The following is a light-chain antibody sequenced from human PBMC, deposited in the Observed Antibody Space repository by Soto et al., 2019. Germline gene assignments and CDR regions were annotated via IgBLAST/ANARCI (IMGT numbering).Light chain of an antibody. J-gene: IGKJ3*01. CDR1: QSVDNH. Sequence: IVLIQSPATLSLSPGERATLSCRASQSVDNHLAWYQQKPGQPPRLLIYDASNRATDIPARFSGSGSGTDFTLTISSLEPEDFAVYYCQQRSHWPTLGPGTKVDIK. CDR3: QQRSHWPT. V-gene: IGKV3-11*01. CDR2: DAS.